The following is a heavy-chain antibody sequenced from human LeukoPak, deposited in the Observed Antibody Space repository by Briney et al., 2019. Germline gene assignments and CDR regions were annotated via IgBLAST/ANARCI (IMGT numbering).Heavy chain of an antibody. Sequence: GGSLRLSCAASGFTFSSYAMSWVRQAPGKGLEWVSATSGSGGSTYYADSVKGRFTISRDNSKNTLYLQMNSLRAEDTAVYYCAKDLSSSWQATFDPWGQGTLVTVSS. CDR2: TSGSGGST. CDR1: GFTFSSYA. V-gene: IGHV3-23*01. CDR3: AKDLSSSWQATFDP. J-gene: IGHJ5*02. D-gene: IGHD6-13*01.